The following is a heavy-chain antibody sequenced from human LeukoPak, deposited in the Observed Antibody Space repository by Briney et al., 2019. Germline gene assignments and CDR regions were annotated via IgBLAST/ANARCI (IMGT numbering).Heavy chain of an antibody. V-gene: IGHV1-69*01. J-gene: IGHJ4*02. Sequence: SVKVSCKASGGTFSSYAISWVRQAPGQGLEWMGGIIPIFGTANYAQKFQGRVTITADESTSTAYMELSSLRSEDTAVYYCARDVRYYYDSSGYPTYYFDYWGQGTLVTVSS. CDR3: ARDVRYYYDSSGYPTYYFDY. CDR2: IIPIFGTA. CDR1: GGTFSSYA. D-gene: IGHD3-22*01.